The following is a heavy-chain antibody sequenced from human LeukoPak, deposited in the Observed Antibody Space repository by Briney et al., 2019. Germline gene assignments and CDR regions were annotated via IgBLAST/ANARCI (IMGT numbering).Heavy chain of an antibody. D-gene: IGHD3-10*01. CDR3: ATTLLRGVYGAFDI. Sequence: GESLKISCKASGYHFTTSWIGWVRQMPGKGLEWMGIIYPDDSDTRCSPSFQGQVTISADKSITTAYLEWSSLKASDTAIYYCATTLLRGVYGAFDIWGQGTMVTVSS. J-gene: IGHJ3*02. CDR2: IYPDDSDT. V-gene: IGHV5-51*01. CDR1: GYHFTTSW.